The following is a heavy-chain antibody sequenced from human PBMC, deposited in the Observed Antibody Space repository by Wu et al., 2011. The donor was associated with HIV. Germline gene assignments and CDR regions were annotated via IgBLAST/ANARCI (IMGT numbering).Heavy chain of an antibody. CDR1: GGTFSSYA. V-gene: IGHV1-69*01. CDR2: IIPIFGTA. Sequence: QVQLVQSGAEVKKPGSSVKVSCKASGGTFSSYAISWVRQAPGQGLEWMGGIIPIFGTANYAQKFQGRVTITTDESTSTAYMELSSLRSDDTAVYYCARDYDYYYEISGYYNYYMDVWGKGTTVTVSS. J-gene: IGHJ6*03. D-gene: IGHD3-22*01. CDR3: ARDYDYYYEISGYYNYYMDV.